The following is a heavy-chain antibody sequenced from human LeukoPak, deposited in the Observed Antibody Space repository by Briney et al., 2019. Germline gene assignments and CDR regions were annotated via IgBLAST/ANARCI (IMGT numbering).Heavy chain of an antibody. CDR3: TRDLGRLRGDAFDF. D-gene: IGHD2-15*01. CDR1: GFTFSTYA. J-gene: IGHJ3*01. V-gene: IGHV3-64*01. Sequence: GGSLRLSCTASGFTFSTYATHWVRQAPGKGLEYVSGISGNGRSTFYGSSVKGRFTVSRDNSKDTLYLQMGSLRVEDMAVYYCTRDLGRLRGDAFDFWGQGTMVTVSS. CDR2: ISGNGRST.